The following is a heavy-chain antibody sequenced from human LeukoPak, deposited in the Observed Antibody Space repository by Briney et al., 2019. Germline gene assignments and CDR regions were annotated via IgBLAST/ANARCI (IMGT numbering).Heavy chain of an antibody. D-gene: IGHD6-13*01. J-gene: IGHJ4*02. CDR1: GFTFSSYG. Sequence: PGGSLRLSCAASGFTFSSYGMHWVRQAPGKGLEWVAVIWYDGSNKYYADSVKGRFTISRDNSKNALYLQMNSLRAEDTAVYYCARARIAAAGIPPYFDYWGQGTLVTVSS. CDR3: ARARIAAAGIPPYFDY. CDR2: IWYDGSNK. V-gene: IGHV3-33*01.